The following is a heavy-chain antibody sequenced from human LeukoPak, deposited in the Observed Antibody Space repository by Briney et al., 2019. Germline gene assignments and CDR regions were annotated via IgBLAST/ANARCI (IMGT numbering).Heavy chain of an antibody. CDR2: ISSSGSGGNT. Sequence: GGSLRLSRTASGVTLSSYAMCWARQAPGKGLEWVSGISSSGSGGNTYYADSVKGRFTISRDSSKNTLFLHMNSLRAEDTAVYYCAKDSPGGSGWYGYPDYWGQGTLVTVSS. CDR3: AKDSPGGSGWYGYPDY. J-gene: IGHJ4*02. CDR1: GVTLSSYA. V-gene: IGHV3-23*01. D-gene: IGHD6-19*01.